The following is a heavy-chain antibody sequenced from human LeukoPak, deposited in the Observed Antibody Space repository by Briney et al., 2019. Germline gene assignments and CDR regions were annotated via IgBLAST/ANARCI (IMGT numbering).Heavy chain of an antibody. J-gene: IGHJ4*02. Sequence: PGGSLRLSCAASGFTFSSYAMSWVRQAPGKGLEWVSAISGSGGSTNYADSVKGRFTISRDNAKNTLYLQMNSLRAEDTAVYYCARGGLFAYYFDYWGQGTLVTVSS. CDR2: ISGSGGST. V-gene: IGHV3-23*01. CDR3: ARGGLFAYYFDY. CDR1: GFTFSSYA. D-gene: IGHD3-10*02.